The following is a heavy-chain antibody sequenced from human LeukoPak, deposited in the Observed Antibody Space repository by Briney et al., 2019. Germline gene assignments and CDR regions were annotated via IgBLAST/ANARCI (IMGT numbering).Heavy chain of an antibody. CDR1: GFTISTNY. J-gene: IGHJ6*02. Sequence: GGSLRLSCAVSGFTISTNYMSWVRQAPWKGLDWVSVIYSGGSTYYADSVKGRFTISRDNSKNTLYLQMNSLRAEDTPVYYCARPHSRTLNYAMDVWGQGTTVTVSS. CDR3: ARPHSRTLNYAMDV. V-gene: IGHV3-53*01. D-gene: IGHD1-14*01. CDR2: IYSGGST.